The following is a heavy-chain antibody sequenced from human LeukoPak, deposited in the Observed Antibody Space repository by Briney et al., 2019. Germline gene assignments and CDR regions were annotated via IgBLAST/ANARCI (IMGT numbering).Heavy chain of an antibody. J-gene: IGHJ4*02. V-gene: IGHV4-59*01. D-gene: IGHD3-22*01. CDR1: GGSISSYY. CDR3: ARGGGVRITMIVDY. Sequence: SETLSLPCTVSGGSISSYYWSWIRQPPGKGLEWIGYIYYSGSTNYNPSLKSRVTISVDTSKNQFSLKLSSVTAADTAVYYCARGGGVRITMIVDYWGQGTLVTVSS. CDR2: IYYSGST.